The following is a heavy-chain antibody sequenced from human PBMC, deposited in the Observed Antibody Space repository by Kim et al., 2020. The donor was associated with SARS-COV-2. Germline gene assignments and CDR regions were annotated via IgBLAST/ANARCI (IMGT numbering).Heavy chain of an antibody. Sequence: VKGRFTNSRYNAKNSLYLQMNSLRAEDTAVYYCARGGYSGYDYYYYGMDVWGQGTTVTVSS. CDR3: ARGGYSGYDYYYYGMDV. V-gene: IGHV3-11*04. D-gene: IGHD5-12*01. J-gene: IGHJ6*02.